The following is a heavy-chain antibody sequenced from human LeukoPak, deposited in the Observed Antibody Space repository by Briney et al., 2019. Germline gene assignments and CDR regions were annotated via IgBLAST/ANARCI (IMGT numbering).Heavy chain of an antibody. CDR1: GFTFSSYA. Sequence: GESLRLSCAASGFTFSSYAMSWVRQAPGKGLEWGSAISGSGGSTYYPHPVKGRFTILKDNSQNTPYQQMNSLRGEDTAVYYCAKASEMIVVVSKYFDYWGQGTLVTVSS. CDR3: AKASEMIVVVSKYFDY. CDR2: ISGSGGST. D-gene: IGHD3-22*01. V-gene: IGHV3-23*01. J-gene: IGHJ4*02.